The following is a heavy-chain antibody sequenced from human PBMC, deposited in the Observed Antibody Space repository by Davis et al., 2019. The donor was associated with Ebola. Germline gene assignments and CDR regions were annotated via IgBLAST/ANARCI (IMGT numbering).Heavy chain of an antibody. Sequence: PSETLSLTCTVSGGSISASKWWGWVRQSPGKGLEWIGELFHSGATNYSPSLKSRVTMSVDKSKNQFSLSLGSVTAADTAVYYCARIPKYHFDGANYYLARWFDYWGRGTLVTVSS. CDR2: LFHSGAT. D-gene: IGHD4/OR15-4a*01. CDR3: ARIPKYHFDGANYYLARWFDY. J-gene: IGHJ4*02. V-gene: IGHV4-4*02. CDR1: GGSISASKW.